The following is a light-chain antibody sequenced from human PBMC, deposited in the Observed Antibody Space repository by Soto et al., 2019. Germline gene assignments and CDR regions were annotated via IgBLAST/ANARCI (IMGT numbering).Light chain of an antibody. CDR3: QQTDSFPFT. V-gene: IGKV1-12*01. Sequence: DIQMTQSPSSVSASVGDRVTITCRASQDISSWLAWYQQKPGKAPNLLIYAASSVQNGVPSRFSGSGSGTYFTLTISSLQPEDFATYHCQQTDSFPFTFGPGTKVDIK. J-gene: IGKJ3*01. CDR2: AAS. CDR1: QDISSW.